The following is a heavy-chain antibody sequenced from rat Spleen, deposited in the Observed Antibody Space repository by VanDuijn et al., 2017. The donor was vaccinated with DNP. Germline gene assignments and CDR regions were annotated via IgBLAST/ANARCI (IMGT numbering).Heavy chain of an antibody. D-gene: IGHD1-11*01. CDR1: GFTFSNYG. CDR2: ISYEGSNT. V-gene: IGHV5-29*01. CDR3: AKHDGTEGIDFDY. Sequence: EVQLVESGGGLVQPGRSLKLSCAASGFTFSNYGMAWVRQAPKKGLEWVASISYEGSNTYYREFVKGRFTISRDNAKSSLSLQMDSLRSEDTATYYCAKHDGTEGIDFDYWGQGVMVTVSS. J-gene: IGHJ2*01.